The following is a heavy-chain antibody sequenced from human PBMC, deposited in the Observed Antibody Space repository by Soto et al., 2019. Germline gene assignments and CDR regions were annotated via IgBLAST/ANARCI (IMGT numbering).Heavy chain of an antibody. Sequence: QVQLQQWGAGLLKPSETLSLTCTVNGGSLTGYYWSWIRQPPGKGLEWIGEVKDGGSTNYSPSLRGRVSISAARSKNHLPLRLNSVSAADAAVYFCARGQEGIVAAHWDQGALVTVSS. CDR2: VKDGGST. CDR1: GGSLTGYY. D-gene: IGHD5-12*01. CDR3: ARGQEGIVAAH. J-gene: IGHJ4*02. V-gene: IGHV4-34*01.